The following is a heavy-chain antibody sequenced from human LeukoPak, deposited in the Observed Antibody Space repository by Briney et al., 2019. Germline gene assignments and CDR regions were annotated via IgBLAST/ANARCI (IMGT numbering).Heavy chain of an antibody. CDR2: FDPEHGET. CDR1: GYTLTELS. Sequence: ASVKVSCKVSGYTLTELSMHWVRQALGKGLEWMGGFDPEHGETIYAQKFEGRITMTEDTSTDTAYMEQSSLRSEDTAVYYCATEKHVDIVATGEAFDIWGQGTMVTVSS. J-gene: IGHJ3*02. CDR3: ATEKHVDIVATGEAFDI. D-gene: IGHD5-12*01. V-gene: IGHV1-24*01.